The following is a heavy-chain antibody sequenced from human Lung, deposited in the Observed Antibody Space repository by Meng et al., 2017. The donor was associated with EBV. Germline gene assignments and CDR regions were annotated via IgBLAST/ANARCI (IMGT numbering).Heavy chain of an antibody. CDR2: MNTKTGNP. CDR3: ARDDNGAPDY. CDR1: VNTFARHS. V-gene: IGHV7-4-1*02. Sequence: VQLVHAGSELKKPGASVKVACKASVNTFARHSINWVRQAPGQGLEWMGCMNTKTGNPTYAQGFTGRFVFSLDTSVSTAYLQISSLKAEDTAMYYCARDDNGAPDYWGQGTLVTVFS. D-gene: IGHD1-14*01. J-gene: IGHJ4*02.